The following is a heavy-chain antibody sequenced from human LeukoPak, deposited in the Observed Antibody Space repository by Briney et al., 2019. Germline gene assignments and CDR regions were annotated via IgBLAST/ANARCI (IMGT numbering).Heavy chain of an antibody. J-gene: IGHJ5*02. CDR3: ARPSRCISNSPSTYCYTWFDP. CDR1: GFRFSIYC. D-gene: IGHD2-2*02. V-gene: IGHV3-7*01. Sequence: GGSLRLSCAASGFRFSIYCMSWVRQAPGKGPEWVATINQDGSQKQFVDSVKGRFTVSRDNANNSVFLQMNSLRAEDTAVYYCARPSRCISNSPSTYCYTWFDPWGQGTLVTVSS. CDR2: INQDGSQK.